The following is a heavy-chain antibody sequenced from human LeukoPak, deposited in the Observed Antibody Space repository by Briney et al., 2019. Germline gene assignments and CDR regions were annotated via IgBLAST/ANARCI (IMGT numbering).Heavy chain of an antibody. CDR1: GGSFSGYY. Sequence: SETLSLTCAVYGGSFSGYYWSWIRQPPGKGLEWIGEINHSGSTNYNPSLKSRVTISVDTSKNQFSLKLSSVTAADTAVYYCARAFKGYDSSGYYEDLYYFDYWGQETLVTVSS. CDR2: INHSGST. CDR3: ARAFKGYDSSGYYEDLYYFDY. V-gene: IGHV4-34*01. J-gene: IGHJ4*02. D-gene: IGHD3-22*01.